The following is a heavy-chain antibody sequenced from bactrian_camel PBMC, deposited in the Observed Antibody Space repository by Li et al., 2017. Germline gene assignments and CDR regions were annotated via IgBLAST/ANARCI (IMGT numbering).Heavy chain of an antibody. CDR2: VSLLAGNT. V-gene: IGHV3S63*01. D-gene: IGHD5*01. Sequence: VQLVESGGGSVQAGGSLRVSCVVSGLSSRTYTMGWFRQAPGKEREGIARVSLLAGNTEYDDSVKGRFKISHGADKNSVYLEMNNLTPEDTAVYYCAAAVGWICRLSSQQYAYWGPGTQVTVS. CDR1: GLSSRTYT. J-gene: IGHJ4*01. CDR3: AAAVGWICRLSSQQYAY.